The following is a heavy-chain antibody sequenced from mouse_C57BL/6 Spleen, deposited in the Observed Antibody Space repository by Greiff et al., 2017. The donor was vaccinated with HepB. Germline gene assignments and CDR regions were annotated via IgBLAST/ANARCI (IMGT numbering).Heavy chain of an antibody. CDR3: ARGDLPYYFDY. D-gene: IGHD5-1*01. CDR1: GYAFTNYL. V-gene: IGHV1-54*01. Sequence: QVQLQQSGAELVRPGTSVKVSCKASGYAFTNYLIEWVKQRPGQGLEWIGVINPGSGGTNYNEKFKGKATLTADKSSSTAYMQLSSLTAEDSAVYFCARGDLPYYFDYWGQGTTLTVSS. CDR2: INPGSGGT. J-gene: IGHJ2*01.